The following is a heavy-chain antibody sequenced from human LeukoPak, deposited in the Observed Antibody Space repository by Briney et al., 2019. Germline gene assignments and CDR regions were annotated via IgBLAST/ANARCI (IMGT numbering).Heavy chain of an antibody. CDR3: ASDVYYGRDY. D-gene: IGHD3-16*01. Sequence: SETLSLTCTVSGYSISSGYNWGWIRQPPGKGLEWIGSMFHSGTTYYNPSLKSRVILSIDTSKNRFSLRLSSVTAADTAVYYCASDVYYGRDYWGQGTLVTVSS. CDR2: MFHSGTT. J-gene: IGHJ4*02. CDR1: GYSISSGYN. V-gene: IGHV4-38-2*02.